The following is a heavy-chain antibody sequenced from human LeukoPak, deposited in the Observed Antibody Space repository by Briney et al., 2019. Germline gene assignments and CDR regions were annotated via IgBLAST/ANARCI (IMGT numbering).Heavy chain of an antibody. CDR3: ARGDYYDSSRHDY. J-gene: IGHJ4*02. CDR1: GYTFTSYG. CDR2: INPNSGGT. Sequence: GASVKVSCKASGYTFTSYGISWVRQAPGQGLEWMGWINPNSGGTNYAQKFQGRVTMTRDTSISTAYMELSRLRSDDTAVYYCARGDYYDSSRHDYWGQGTLVTVSS. D-gene: IGHD3-22*01. V-gene: IGHV1-2*02.